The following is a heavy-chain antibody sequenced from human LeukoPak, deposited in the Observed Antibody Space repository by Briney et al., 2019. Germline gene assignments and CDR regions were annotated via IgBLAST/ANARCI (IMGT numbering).Heavy chain of an antibody. J-gene: IGHJ3*02. Sequence: GGSLRLSCAASGYKFSPLWMHWVRQAPGKGLVWVSHINADGSTIVYADSVKGRFTISRDNAKNTLFLQMDSLRAEDTAVYYCARDRGNPDSFSIWGQGTVVTVSS. V-gene: IGHV3-74*01. D-gene: IGHD3-10*01. CDR2: INADGSTI. CDR1: GYKFSPLW. CDR3: ARDRGNPDSFSI.